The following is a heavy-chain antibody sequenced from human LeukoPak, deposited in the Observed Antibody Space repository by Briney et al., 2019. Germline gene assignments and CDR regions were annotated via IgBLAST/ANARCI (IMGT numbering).Heavy chain of an antibody. CDR1: GYTFTGYY. J-gene: IGHJ4*02. CDR2: INPNSGGT. D-gene: IGHD2-8*01. Sequence: ASVKVSCKASGYTFTGYYMHWVRQAPGQGLEWMGWINPNSGGTNYAQKFQGRVTMTRDTSISTAYMELSRLRSDDTAVYYCARAVPAARYCTNGVCYFDYWGQGTLVTVSS. CDR3: ARAVPAARYCTNGVCYFDY. V-gene: IGHV1-2*02.